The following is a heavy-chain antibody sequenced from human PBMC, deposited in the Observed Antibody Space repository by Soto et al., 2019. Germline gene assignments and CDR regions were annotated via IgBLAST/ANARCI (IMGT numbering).Heavy chain of an antibody. D-gene: IGHD4-17*01. V-gene: IGHV1-18*04. CDR1: GYTFTSYG. CDR2: ISAYNGNT. J-gene: IGHJ3*02. CDR3: ASSLDYGDYIVGYAFDI. Sequence: GSVKRACKAAGYTFTSYGISWVRQAPGQGLEWMGWISAYNGNTNYAQKLQGRVTMTTDTSTSTAYMELRSLRSDDTAVYYCASSLDYGDYIVGYAFDIWGQGTMVTVSS.